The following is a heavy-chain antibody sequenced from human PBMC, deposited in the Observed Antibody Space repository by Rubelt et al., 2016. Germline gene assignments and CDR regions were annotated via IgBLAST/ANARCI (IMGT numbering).Heavy chain of an antibody. V-gene: IGHV3-74*01. CDR3: AKDRHIYGSSPFDY. CDR2: VNPDGSRT. Sequence: GFTLNNYWMHWVRQVPGKGLVWVSRVNPDGSRTDYADSAKGRFTISSDSSKNTLYLQMNSLRAEDTAVYYCAKDRHIYGSSPFDYWGQGTLVTVSS. J-gene: IGHJ4*02. D-gene: IGHD5-18*01. CDR1: GFTLNNYW.